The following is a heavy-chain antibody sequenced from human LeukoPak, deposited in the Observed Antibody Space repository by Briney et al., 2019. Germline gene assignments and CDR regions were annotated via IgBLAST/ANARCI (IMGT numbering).Heavy chain of an antibody. CDR3: ARGDYLYYYGMDV. D-gene: IGHD4-11*01. J-gene: IGHJ6*02. CDR1: GXXFNNYW. V-gene: IGHV3-7*01. CDR2: IKKDGSEK. Sequence: GGSLRLSCAAXGXXFNNYWMTWVRQAPXXXXXXXANIKKDGSEKYYVDSVKGRFTISRDNAKNLAFLQMNSLRAEDTAVYYCARGDYLYYYGMDVWGQGTTVTVSS.